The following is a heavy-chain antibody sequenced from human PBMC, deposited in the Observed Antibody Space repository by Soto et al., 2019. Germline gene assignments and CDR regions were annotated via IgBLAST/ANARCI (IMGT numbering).Heavy chain of an antibody. CDR2: IYPGDSDT. D-gene: IGHD3-10*01. CDR3: ARHQFGSGSYYYYAMDV. Sequence: GESLKISCKGSGYSFTSHWIVWVRQMPGKGLECMGIIYPGDSDTRYSPSFQGQVTISADKSISTAYLQWSSLKASDTALYYCARHQFGSGSYYYYAMDVWGQGTTVTVSS. J-gene: IGHJ6*02. V-gene: IGHV5-51*01. CDR1: GYSFTSHW.